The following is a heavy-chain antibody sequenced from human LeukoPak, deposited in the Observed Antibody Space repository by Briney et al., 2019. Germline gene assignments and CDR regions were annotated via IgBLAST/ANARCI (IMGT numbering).Heavy chain of an antibody. CDR2: IWYDGSNK. CDR1: GFTFSSYG. V-gene: IGHV3-33*06. D-gene: IGHD2-21*02. J-gene: IGHJ4*02. Sequence: QPGRSLRLSCAASGFTFSSYGMHWVRQAPGKGLEWVAVIWYDGSNKYYADSVKGRFTISRDNSKNTLYLQMNSLRAEDTAVYYCAKSGRVTAILSYFDYWGQGTLVTVSS. CDR3: AKSGRVTAILSYFDY.